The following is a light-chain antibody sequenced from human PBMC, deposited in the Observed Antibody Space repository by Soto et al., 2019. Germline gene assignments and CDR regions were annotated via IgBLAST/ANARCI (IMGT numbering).Light chain of an antibody. J-gene: IGKJ4*01. Sequence: ANQMTQSPSSLSASVGDRVTITCQASQGIRNDLGWYQQKPGKAPKLLIYAASSLQSGVPSRFSGSGSGTDFTLTISSLQPEDFATYYCLQDYNSLTFGGGTKVEIK. CDR2: AAS. CDR3: LQDYNSLT. V-gene: IGKV1-6*01. CDR1: QGIRND.